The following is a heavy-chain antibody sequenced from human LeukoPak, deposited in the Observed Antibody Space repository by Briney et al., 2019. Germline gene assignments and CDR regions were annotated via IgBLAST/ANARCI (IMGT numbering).Heavy chain of an antibody. CDR3: ALAGQVGSYGDY. D-gene: IGHD5-18*01. J-gene: IGHJ4*02. V-gene: IGHV4-59*03. CDR2: IYYSGTTT. CDR1: GGSLSNYY. Sequence: SETLSLTCTVSGGSLSNYYWSWIRQPPGKTLEWIGYIYYSGTTTNYNPSLKSRVTISVDTSKNQFSLKLSSVTAADTAVYYCALAGQVGSYGDYWGQGTLVTVSS.